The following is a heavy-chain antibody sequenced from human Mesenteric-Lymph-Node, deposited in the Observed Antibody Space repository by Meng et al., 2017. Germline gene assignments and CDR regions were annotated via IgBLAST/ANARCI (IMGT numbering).Heavy chain of an antibody. D-gene: IGHD2-8*01. CDR3: AKDIGYCTNGVCYTKVQYYYYGMDV. Sequence: SLRPSCAASGFTFDDYAMHGVRQAPGKGLEWVSGISWNSGSIGYADSVKGRFTISRDNAKNSLYLQMNSLRAEDTALYYCAKDIGYCTNGVCYTKVQYYYYGMDVWGQGTTVTVSS. V-gene: IGHV3-9*01. CDR1: GFTFDDYA. CDR2: ISWNSGSI. J-gene: IGHJ6*02.